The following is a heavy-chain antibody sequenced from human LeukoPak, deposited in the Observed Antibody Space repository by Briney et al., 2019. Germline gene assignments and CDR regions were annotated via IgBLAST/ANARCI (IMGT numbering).Heavy chain of an antibody. V-gene: IGHV3-23*01. Sequence: GGSLRLSCAASGFIFSSYAMNWVRQAPGKGLEWVSTISGGDTSTFYADSVRGRFTISRDNSKNTLYLQMNNLRAEDTAVYYCAKNLNGGNTHSDYWGQGTLVTVSS. J-gene: IGHJ4*02. CDR3: AKNLNGGNTHSDY. CDR1: GFIFSSYA. D-gene: IGHD4-23*01. CDR2: ISGGDTST.